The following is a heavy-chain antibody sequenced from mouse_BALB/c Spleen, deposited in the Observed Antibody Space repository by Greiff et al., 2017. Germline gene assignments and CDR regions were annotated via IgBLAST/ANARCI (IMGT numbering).Heavy chain of an antibody. J-gene: IGHJ4*01. D-gene: IGHD2-4*01. Sequence: DVHLVESGGGLVKPGGSLKLSCAASGFTFSDYYMYWVRQTPEKRLEWVATISDGGSYTYYPDSVKGRFTISRDNAKNNLYLQMSSLKSEDTAMYYCARDLDDYDDGGYAMDYWGQGTSVTVSS. V-gene: IGHV5-4*02. CDR3: ARDLDDYDDGGYAMDY. CDR1: GFTFSDYY. CDR2: ISDGGSYT.